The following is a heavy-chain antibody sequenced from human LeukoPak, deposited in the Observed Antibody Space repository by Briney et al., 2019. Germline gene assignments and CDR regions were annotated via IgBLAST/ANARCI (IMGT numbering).Heavy chain of an antibody. V-gene: IGHV4-34*01. CDR3: ARARYCSGGSCKYFDY. Sequence: PSETLSLTCAVYGGSFSGDYWSWIRQPPGKGLEWNGEINHSGSTNYNPSLKSRVTISVDTSKKQVSLKLSSVTAADTAVYYCARARYCSGGSCKYFDYWGQGTLVTVSS. CDR1: GGSFSGDY. CDR2: INHSGST. J-gene: IGHJ4*02. D-gene: IGHD2-15*01.